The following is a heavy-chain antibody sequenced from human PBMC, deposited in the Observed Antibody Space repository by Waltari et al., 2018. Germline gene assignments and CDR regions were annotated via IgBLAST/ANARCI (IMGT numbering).Heavy chain of an antibody. Sequence: QLQLVQSGAEVKKPGASVKVSCKAPGYTFIGYSLHWVRQVPGQGLEWMGWINPNSGGTTYAQRCQGRVTMTRDTSITTAYMALSSLKSDDTAVYFCARLNSGTYSVDYWGQGTLVTVSS. CDR1: GYTFIGYS. D-gene: IGHD1-26*01. CDR2: INPNSGGT. V-gene: IGHV1-2*02. J-gene: IGHJ4*02. CDR3: ARLNSGTYSVDY.